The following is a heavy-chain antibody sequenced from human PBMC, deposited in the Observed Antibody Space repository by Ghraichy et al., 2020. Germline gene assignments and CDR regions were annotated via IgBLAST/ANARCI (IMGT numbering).Heavy chain of an antibody. Sequence: GGSLRLSCAASGFTFSSYSMSWVRQAPGKGLEWVSAISGSGGSTYYADSVKGRFTISRDKSNNTLYLQMNSLRAEDTAVYYCAKMNTVVTPTSYFGYWGQGTRVTV. D-gene: IGHD4-23*01. CDR2: ISGSGGST. V-gene: IGHV3-23*01. CDR1: GFTFSSYS. J-gene: IGHJ4*02. CDR3: AKMNTVVTPTSYFGY.